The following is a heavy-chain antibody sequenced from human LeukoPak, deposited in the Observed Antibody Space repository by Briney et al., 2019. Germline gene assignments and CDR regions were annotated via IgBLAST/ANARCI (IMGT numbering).Heavy chain of an antibody. D-gene: IGHD4-11*01. CDR3: ARANSNYYYYYGMDV. CDR2: IYYSGST. CDR1: GGSISSGGYY. V-gene: IGHV4-31*03. Sequence: SQTLSLTCTVSGGSISSGGYYWSWIRQHPGKGLEWIGYIYYSGSTYYNPSLKSRVTISVDTSKNQFSLKLSSVTAADTAVYYCARANSNYYYYYGMDVWGQGTTVTVSS. J-gene: IGHJ6*02.